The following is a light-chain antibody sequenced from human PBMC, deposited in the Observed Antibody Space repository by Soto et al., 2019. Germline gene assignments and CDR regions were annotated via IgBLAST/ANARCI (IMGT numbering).Light chain of an antibody. Sequence: SYELTQPPSVSVSPGQTATITCSGDNLGNKYACWYQQKPGQSPVMVMSQDNKRPSGIPERFSGSNSGNTATLTISGTQAIGEGYFYCQAWDSRTYVFGTGTKLTVL. V-gene: IGLV3-1*01. J-gene: IGLJ1*01. CDR1: NLGNKY. CDR2: QDN. CDR3: QAWDSRTYV.